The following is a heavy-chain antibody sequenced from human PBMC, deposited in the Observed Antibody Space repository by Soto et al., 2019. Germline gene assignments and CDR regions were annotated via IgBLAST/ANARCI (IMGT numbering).Heavy chain of an antibody. V-gene: IGHV4-59*01. CDR1: GGSISSYY. J-gene: IGHJ4*02. CDR3: ARGHYDILTGYYGWYFDY. CDR2: IYYSGST. D-gene: IGHD3-9*01. Sequence: SETLSLTCTVSGGSISSYYWSWIRQPPGKGLERIGYIYYSGSTNYNPSLKSRVTISVDTSKNQFSLKLSSVTAADTAVYYCARGHYDILTGYYGWYFDYWGQGTLVTVSS.